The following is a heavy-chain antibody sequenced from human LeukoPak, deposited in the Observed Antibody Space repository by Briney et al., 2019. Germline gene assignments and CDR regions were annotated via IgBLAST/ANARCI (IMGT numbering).Heavy chain of an antibody. CDR3: AREPGSPSDAFDI. CDR1: GVSFSGFY. CDR2: INHSGST. J-gene: IGHJ3*02. D-gene: IGHD6-25*01. Sequence: PSETLSHTCAVYGVSFSGFYWSWIRQPPGKGLEWIGEINHSGSTNYNPSLKSRVTISVDTSKNQFSLKLSSVTAADTAVYYCAREPGSPSDAFDIWGQGTMVTVSS. V-gene: IGHV4-34*01.